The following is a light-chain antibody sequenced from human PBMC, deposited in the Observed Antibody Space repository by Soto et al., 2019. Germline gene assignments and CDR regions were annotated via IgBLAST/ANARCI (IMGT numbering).Light chain of an antibody. V-gene: IGLV2-23*03. CDR1: SSDVGSYNL. CDR3: CSYAGSSTFAYV. CDR2: EGS. Sequence: QSVLTQPASVSGSPGQSITISCIGTSSDVGSYNLVSWYQQHPGKAPKLMIYEGSKRPSGVSNRFSGSKSGNTASLTISGLQAEDEADYYCCSYAGSSTFAYVFGTGTKVTVL. J-gene: IGLJ1*01.